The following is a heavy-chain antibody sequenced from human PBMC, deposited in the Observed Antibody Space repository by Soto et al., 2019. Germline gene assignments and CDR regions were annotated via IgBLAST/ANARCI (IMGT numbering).Heavy chain of an antibody. V-gene: IGHV3-33*01. CDR2: IWYDGSNK. CDR3: ARDFCSGYYDY. CDR1: GFTFSSYG. Sequence: QVQLVESGGGVVQPGRSLRLSCAASGFTFSSYGMHWVRQAPGKGLEWVAVIWYDGSNKYYADSVKGRFTISRDNSKNTLYLQMNSLRAEDTAVYYCARDFCSGYYDYWGQGTLVTVSS. D-gene: IGHD3-3*01. J-gene: IGHJ4*02.